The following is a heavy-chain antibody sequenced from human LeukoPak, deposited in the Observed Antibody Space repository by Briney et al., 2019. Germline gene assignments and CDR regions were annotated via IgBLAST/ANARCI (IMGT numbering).Heavy chain of an antibody. Sequence: SETLSLTCTVSGGSISSGGYYWSWIRQPPGKGLEWIGYIYHSGSTYYNPSLKSRVTISVDRSKNQFSLKLSSVTAADTAVYYCARDRMTTVTGEGYFDYWGQGTLVTVSS. CDR2: IYHSGST. D-gene: IGHD4-17*01. CDR1: GGSISSGGYY. CDR3: ARDRMTTVTGEGYFDY. J-gene: IGHJ4*02. V-gene: IGHV4-30-2*01.